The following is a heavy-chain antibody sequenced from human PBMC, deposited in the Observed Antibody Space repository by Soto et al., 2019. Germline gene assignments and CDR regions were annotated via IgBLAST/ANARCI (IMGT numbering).Heavy chain of an antibody. CDR2: ISAYNGNT. J-gene: IGHJ3*02. V-gene: IGHV1-18*01. CDR1: GYTFTSYG. CDR3: ARDIVVVPAAMPADAFDI. Sequence: ASVKVSCKASGYTFTSYGISWVRQAPGQGLEWMGWISAYNGNTNYAQKLQGRVTMTTDTSTSTAYMELRSLRSDDTAVYYCARDIVVVPAAMPADAFDIWGQGTMVTVSS. D-gene: IGHD2-2*01.